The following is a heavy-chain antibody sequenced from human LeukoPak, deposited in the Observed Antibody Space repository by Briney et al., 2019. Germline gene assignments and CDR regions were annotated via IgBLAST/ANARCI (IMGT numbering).Heavy chain of an antibody. CDR2: INQGGSKS. V-gene: IGHV3-7*03. J-gene: IGHJ4*02. D-gene: IGHD3-22*01. CDR1: GFTFNSYW. Sequence: GGSLRLSCAASGFTFNSYWMSWVRQAPGKGLEWLAKINQGGSKSYHADSVRGRFIISRDNAKTLLYLQISSLRTDDTAVYYCARGSEDYCDSSGYYYFDYWGQGTLVTVSS. CDR3: ARGSEDYCDSSGYYYFDY.